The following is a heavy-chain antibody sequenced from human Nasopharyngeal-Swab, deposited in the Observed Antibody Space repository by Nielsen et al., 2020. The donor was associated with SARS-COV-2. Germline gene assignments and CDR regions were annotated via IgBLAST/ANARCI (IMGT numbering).Heavy chain of an antibody. D-gene: IGHD4-23*01. V-gene: IGHV3-30*03. CDR2: IAHDASNE. CDR1: GFTFSSFG. J-gene: IGHJ4*02. Sequence: GGSLRLSCAASGFTFSSFGMHWVRQAPGKGLEWVAFIAHDASNEYYGDSVKGRFSISRDSSKNTLYLQMDSLRGEDTAVYYCTRDIGGKYGYWGQGTLVTVSS. CDR3: TRDIGGKYGY.